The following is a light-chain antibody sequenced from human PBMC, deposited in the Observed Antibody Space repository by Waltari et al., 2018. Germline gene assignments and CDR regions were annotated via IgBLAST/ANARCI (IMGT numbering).Light chain of an antibody. CDR1: ESVSMW. Sequence: DIQMTQSPFTLSASVGDRVSITCRASESVSMWLAWYQVKPGKAPKLLIYRASSLVSGVSSRFSGSGFGTEFTLTISSLRPDDFATYYCQHYYNYPYTFGQGTNLDIK. J-gene: IGKJ2*01. CDR3: QHYYNYPYT. CDR2: RAS. V-gene: IGKV1-5*03.